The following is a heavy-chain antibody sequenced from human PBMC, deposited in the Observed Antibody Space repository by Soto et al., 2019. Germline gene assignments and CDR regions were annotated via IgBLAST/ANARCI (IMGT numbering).Heavy chain of an antibody. D-gene: IGHD5-12*01. J-gene: IGHJ6*02. CDR3: ARRGYSGYDKNYYYGMDV. CDR2: IYPGDSDT. CDR1: GYSFTSYW. V-gene: IGHV5-51*01. Sequence: GASLKISCKGSGYSFTSYWIGWVRQMPGKGLEWMGIIYPGDSDTRYSPSFQGQVTISADKSISTAYLQWSSLKASDTAMYYCARRGYSGYDKNYYYGMDVWGPGTTVTVSS.